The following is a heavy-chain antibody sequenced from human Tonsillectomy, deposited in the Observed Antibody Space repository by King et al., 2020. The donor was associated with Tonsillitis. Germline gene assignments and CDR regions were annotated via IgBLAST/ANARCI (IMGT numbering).Heavy chain of an antibody. Sequence: VQLVESGGGLVQPGGSLRLSCAASAFTFSDYWMTWARQAPGKGLEWVASIKEDGSETFYVDTVKGRFTISRDNARYSLSLHMDSLRVDDTAVFYCARKRHKDVIVVIFDYWGQGPLLSVSS. CDR1: AFTFSDYW. J-gene: IGHJ4*02. V-gene: IGHV3-7*01. D-gene: IGHD2-2*01. CDR2: IKEDGSET. CDR3: ARKRHKDVIVVIFDY.